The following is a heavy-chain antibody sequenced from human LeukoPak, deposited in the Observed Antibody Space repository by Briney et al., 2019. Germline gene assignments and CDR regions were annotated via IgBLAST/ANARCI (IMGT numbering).Heavy chain of an antibody. J-gene: IGHJ4*02. V-gene: IGHV4-34*01. Sequence: SETLSLTCTVSGGSISSYYWSWIRQPPGKGLEWIGEINHSGSTNYNPSLKSRVTISVDTSKNQFSLKLSSVTAADTAVYYCARTYYDSSGYYYSTNWGQGTLVTVSS. D-gene: IGHD3-22*01. CDR1: GGSISSYY. CDR3: ARTYYDSSGYYYSTN. CDR2: INHSGST.